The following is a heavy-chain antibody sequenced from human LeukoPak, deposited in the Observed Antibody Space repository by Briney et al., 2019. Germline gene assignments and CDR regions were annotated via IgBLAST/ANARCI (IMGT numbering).Heavy chain of an antibody. CDR1: GFTFSSYS. Sequence: GGSLRLSCAASGFTFSSYSMNWVRQASGKGLEWVSSISSSSSYIYYADSVKGRFTISRDNAKNSLYLQMNSLRAENTAVYYCARDGPDIVVVPAAIRLYGMDVWGQGTTVTVSS. J-gene: IGHJ6*02. CDR2: ISSSSSYI. D-gene: IGHD2-2*02. CDR3: ARDGPDIVVVPAAIRLYGMDV. V-gene: IGHV3-21*01.